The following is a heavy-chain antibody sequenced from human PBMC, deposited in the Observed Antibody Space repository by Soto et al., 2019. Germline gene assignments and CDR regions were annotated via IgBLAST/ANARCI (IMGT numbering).Heavy chain of an antibody. CDR3: ARDPGSRDYIWGSYRYYYFDY. CDR1: GFTFSSYS. D-gene: IGHD3-16*02. Sequence: EVQLVESGGGLVKPGGSLRLSCAASGFTFSSYSMNWVRQAPGKGLEWVSSISSSSSYIYYADSVKGRFTISRDNAKNSLYLQMNSLRAEDTAVYYCARDPGSRDYIWGSYRYYYFDYWGQGTLVTVSS. CDR2: ISSSSSYI. J-gene: IGHJ4*02. V-gene: IGHV3-21*01.